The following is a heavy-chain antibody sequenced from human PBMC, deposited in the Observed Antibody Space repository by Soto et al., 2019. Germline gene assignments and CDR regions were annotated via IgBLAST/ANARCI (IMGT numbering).Heavy chain of an antibody. CDR1: GFRVWTNY. Sequence: GGSLRLSCAVSGFRVWTNYMSWVRQAPGKGLEWVAVIHSGVDTYYADSVKGRFTISRDNSKDTLYLQMNNLRAEDTAVYYCAKPPDYNWNDYWGQGTLVTVSS. CDR2: IHSGVDT. CDR3: AKPPDYNWNDY. D-gene: IGHD1-20*01. V-gene: IGHV3-53*01. J-gene: IGHJ4*02.